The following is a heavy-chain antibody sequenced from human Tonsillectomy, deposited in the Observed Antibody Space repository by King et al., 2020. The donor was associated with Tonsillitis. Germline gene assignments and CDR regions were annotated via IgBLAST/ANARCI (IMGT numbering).Heavy chain of an antibody. J-gene: IGHJ4*02. Sequence: VQLVESGAEVKKPGSSLKVSCRASVGIFSSSAISWVRQTPGRGLEWMWGSTPILRTANLAQKFQGRVTISADESTGTAYMELSSLKSQDTAVYYCARGYGSGTYVYWGQGTLVTVSS. CDR1: VGIFSSSA. D-gene: IGHD3-10*01. CDR3: ARGYGSGTYVY. V-gene: IGHV1-69*01. CDR2: STPILRTA.